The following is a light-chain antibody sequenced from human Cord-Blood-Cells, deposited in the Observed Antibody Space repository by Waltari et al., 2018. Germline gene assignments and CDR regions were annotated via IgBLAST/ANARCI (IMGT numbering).Light chain of an antibody. Sequence: EIVLTQSPGTLSLSPGESATLSCRASQRVSSSSLAWYQQKPGQAPRPLIYGASSRATGIPDRFSGSGSGTDFTLTISRLEPEDFAVYYCQQYGSSPRLTFGGGTKVEIK. V-gene: IGKV3-20*01. CDR3: QQYGSSPRLT. CDR2: GAS. J-gene: IGKJ4*01. CDR1: QRVSSSS.